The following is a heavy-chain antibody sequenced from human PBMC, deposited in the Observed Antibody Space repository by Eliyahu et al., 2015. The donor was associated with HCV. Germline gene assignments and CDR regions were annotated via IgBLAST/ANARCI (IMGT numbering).Heavy chain of an antibody. CDR2: IYYSGST. J-gene: IGHJ6*02. CDR3: ARGYYDFWSGYYPNYYYYGMDV. CDR1: GGSISSYX. V-gene: IGHV4-59*01. Sequence: QVQLQESGPGLVKPSETLSLTCTVSGGSISSYXWSWIRQPPGKGLEWIGYIYYSGSTNYNPSLKSRVTISVDTSKNQFSLKLSSVTAADTAVYYCARGYYDFWSGYYPNYYYYGMDVWGQGTTVTVSS. D-gene: IGHD3-3*01.